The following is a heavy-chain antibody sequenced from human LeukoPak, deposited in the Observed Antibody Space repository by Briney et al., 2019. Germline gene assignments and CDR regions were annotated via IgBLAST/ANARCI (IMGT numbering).Heavy chain of an antibody. Sequence: GSLRLSCAPSGFTFSSYWMHWVRQAPGRGLEWVSLISWDGGSTYYEDSVKGRFTISRDNSKNSLYLQMNSLRAEDTALYYCAKDGTNYFDYWGQGTLVTVSS. D-gene: IGHD3/OR15-3a*01. V-gene: IGHV3-43D*03. CDR1: GFTFSSYW. CDR3: AKDGTNYFDY. CDR2: ISWDGGST. J-gene: IGHJ4*02.